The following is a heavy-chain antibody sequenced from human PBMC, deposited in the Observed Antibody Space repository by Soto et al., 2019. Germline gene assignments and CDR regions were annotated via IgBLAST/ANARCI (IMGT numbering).Heavy chain of an antibody. CDR2: IWYDGNNK. D-gene: IGHD6-13*01. CDR3: ARWGRVAGDY. CDR1: GFTFSSYG. Sequence: QVQLVESGGGVVQPGRSLRLSCAASGFTFSSYGMHWVRQAPGKGLEWVAVIWYDGNNKYYADSVKGRFTISRDNSKNTLYLQMNSLRAEDTAGYYCARWGRVAGDYWGEGTLVTVSS. V-gene: IGHV3-33*01. J-gene: IGHJ4*02.